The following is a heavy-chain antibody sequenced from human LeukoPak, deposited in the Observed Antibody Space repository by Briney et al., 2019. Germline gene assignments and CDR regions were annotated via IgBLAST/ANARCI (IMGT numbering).Heavy chain of an antibody. CDR2: IWYDGSNK. D-gene: IGHD6-19*01. CDR1: GFTFSSYG. V-gene: IGHV3-33*06. CDR3: AKASLYSSGWNAFDY. Sequence: PGGSLRLSCAASGFTFSSYGMHWVRQAPGKGLEWVAVIWYDGSNKYYADSVKGRFTISRDNSKNTLYLQMNSLRAEDTAVYYCAKASLYSSGWNAFDYWGQGTLVTVSS. J-gene: IGHJ4*02.